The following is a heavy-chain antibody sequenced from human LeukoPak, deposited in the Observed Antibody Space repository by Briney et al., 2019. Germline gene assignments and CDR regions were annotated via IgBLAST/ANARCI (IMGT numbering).Heavy chain of an antibody. Sequence: SETLSLTCTVSGDSISSYYWSWIRQPPGKGLEWIGYIYYSGSTNYNPSLKSRVTISVDTSKNQFSVKLSSVTAADTAVYYCARGRPMSRDAFDIWGQGTMVTVSS. CDR3: ARGRPMSRDAFDI. V-gene: IGHV4-59*01. CDR2: IYYSGST. J-gene: IGHJ3*02. D-gene: IGHD3-22*01. CDR1: GDSISSYY.